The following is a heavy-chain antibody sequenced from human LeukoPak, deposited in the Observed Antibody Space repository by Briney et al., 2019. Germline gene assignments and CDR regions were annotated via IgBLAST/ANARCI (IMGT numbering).Heavy chain of an antibody. V-gene: IGHV3-48*03. D-gene: IGHD3-3*01. CDR1: GFTFSSYE. J-gene: IGHJ6*02. CDR3: ARSGSWGYYYYGMDV. CDR2: ISSSGSTK. Sequence: GGSLRLSCAASGFTFSSYEMNWVRQAPGKGLEWVSYISSSGSTKYYADSVKGRFTISRDNAKNSLYLQMNSLRAEDTAVYYCARSGSWGYYYYGMDVWGQGTTVTVSS.